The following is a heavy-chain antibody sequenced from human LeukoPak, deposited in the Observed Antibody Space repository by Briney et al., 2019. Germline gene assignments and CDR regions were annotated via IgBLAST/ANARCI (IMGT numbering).Heavy chain of an antibody. CDR1: GDSTSVNY. V-gene: IGHV4-59*12. D-gene: IGHD3-22*01. Sequence: PSETLSLTCTVSGDSTSVNYWSWVRQSPGKGLEYIGYIHYSGSTDYNPSLKSRVTISVDTSKNQFSLKLSSVTAADTAVYYCARYAMIVVVSLWNWFDPWGQGTLVTVSS. CDR3: ARYAMIVVVSLWNWFDP. J-gene: IGHJ5*02. CDR2: IHYSGST.